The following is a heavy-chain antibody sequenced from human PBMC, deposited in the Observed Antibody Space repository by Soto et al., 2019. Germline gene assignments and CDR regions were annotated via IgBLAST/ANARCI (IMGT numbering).Heavy chain of an antibody. V-gene: IGHV4-34*01. CDR1: GGSFSGYY. CDR2: INHSGST. Sequence: PSETLSLTCAVYGGSFSGYYWSWIRQPPGKGLEWIGEINHSGSTNYNPSLKSRVTISVDTSKNQFSLKLSSVTAADTAVYYCALYSGYDSWIFFDYWGQGTLVTVSS. CDR3: ALYSGYDSWIFFDY. D-gene: IGHD5-12*01. J-gene: IGHJ4*02.